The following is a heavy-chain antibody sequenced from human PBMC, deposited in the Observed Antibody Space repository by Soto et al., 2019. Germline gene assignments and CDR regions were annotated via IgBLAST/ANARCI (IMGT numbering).Heavy chain of an antibody. CDR1: GFSLSTGGVG. J-gene: IGHJ6*02. D-gene: IGHD2-21*02. Sequence: QITLMESGPTLVKPTQTLTLTCTFSGFSLSTGGVGVGWIRQPPGKALEWLALIYWDDDKRYSPSLRSRLTITKDTSKNQVVLTMTNMDPVDTATYYCTHSRCGGDCLQSYSSHYDYGMDVWGQGTTVTVSS. V-gene: IGHV2-5*02. CDR3: THSRCGGDCLQSYSSHYDYGMDV. CDR2: IYWDDDK.